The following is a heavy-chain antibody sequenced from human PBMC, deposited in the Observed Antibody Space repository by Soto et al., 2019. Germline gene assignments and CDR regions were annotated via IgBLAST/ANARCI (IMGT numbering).Heavy chain of an antibody. D-gene: IGHD2-15*01. CDR2: INAGNGNT. CDR3: ARALKMATPVPDYYYGIDV. Sequence: QVQLVQSGAEVKKPGASVKVSCKASGYTFTGYAMHWVRQAPGQRLEWMRWINAGNGNTKYSQKFQGRVTITRDTSASTAYMELISLRSEDTAVYYCARALKMATPVPDYYYGIDVWGQGTTVTVSS. CDR1: GYTFTGYA. V-gene: IGHV1-3*01. J-gene: IGHJ6*02.